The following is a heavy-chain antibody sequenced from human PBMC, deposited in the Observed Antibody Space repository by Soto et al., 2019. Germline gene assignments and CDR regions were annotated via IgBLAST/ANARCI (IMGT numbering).Heavy chain of an antibody. CDR2: IYHSGTT. V-gene: IGHV4-30-2*01. Sequence: TLSLTCAVSGGSISSGGYSWSWIRQPPGKGLEWIGYIYHSGTTYYNPSLKGRVTISVDRSKNQFSLKLSSVTAADTAVYYCARAHYGDYGYGMDVWGQGTTVTVSS. J-gene: IGHJ6*02. CDR1: GGSISSGGYS. CDR3: ARAHYGDYGYGMDV. D-gene: IGHD4-17*01.